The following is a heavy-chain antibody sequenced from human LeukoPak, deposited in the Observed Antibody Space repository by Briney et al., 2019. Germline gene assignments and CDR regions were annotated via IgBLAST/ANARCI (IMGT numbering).Heavy chain of an antibody. D-gene: IGHD3-10*02. CDR2: IKQDGSEK. V-gene: IGHV3-7*01. Sequence: GGSLRLSCAASGFTFSSYWMSWVRQAPGKGLEWVANIKQDGSEKYYVDSVKGRFTISRDNAKNSLYPQMNSLRAEDTAVYYCARVDARGSWYYYYMDVWGKGTTVTVSS. J-gene: IGHJ6*03. CDR3: ARVDARGSWYYYYMDV. CDR1: GFTFSSYW.